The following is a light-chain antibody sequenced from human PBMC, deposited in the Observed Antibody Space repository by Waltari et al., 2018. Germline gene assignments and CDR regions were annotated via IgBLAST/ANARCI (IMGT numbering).Light chain of an antibody. CDR3: QQYYSPPWT. J-gene: IGKJ1*01. CDR1: ESVLHNINNQNY. Sequence: DIVMTQSPDSLAVSLGERATINCRSSESVLHNINNQNYLAWYQQKEGQPPKLLIYWTSTRQSGVPDRFSGSGSETDFTLTINSLQTEDVAVYYCQQYYSPPWTFGQGTKVEV. V-gene: IGKV4-1*01. CDR2: WTS.